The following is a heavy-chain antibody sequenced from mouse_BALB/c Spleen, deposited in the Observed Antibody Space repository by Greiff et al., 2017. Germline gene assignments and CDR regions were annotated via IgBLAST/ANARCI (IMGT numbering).Heavy chain of an antibody. CDR1: GFTFSSFG. V-gene: IGHV5-17*02. D-gene: IGHD1-1*01. J-gene: IGHJ2*01. Sequence: EVHLVESGEGLVQPGGSRKLSCAASGFTFSSFGMHWVRQAPEKGLEWVAYISSGSSTIYYADTVKGRFTISRDNPKNTLFLQMTSLRSEDTAMYYCARGYYGSRGYFDYWGQGTTLTVSS. CDR3: ARGYYGSRGYFDY. CDR2: ISSGSSTI.